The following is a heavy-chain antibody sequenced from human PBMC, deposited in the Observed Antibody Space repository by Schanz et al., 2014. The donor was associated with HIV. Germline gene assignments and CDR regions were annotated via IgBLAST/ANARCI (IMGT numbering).Heavy chain of an antibody. CDR2: ISAYNGNT. V-gene: IGHV1-18*01. CDR1: GYTFTSYG. Sequence: QVQLVQSGAEVKKPGASVKVSCKASGYTFTSYGINWVRQAPGQGLEWMGWISAYNGNTNYTQKLQGRVTMTTNTSTRPTYIDLKSRRSDDTAVYYCAREKTTLNWFDPWGQGTLVTVSS. CDR3: AREKTTLNWFDP. J-gene: IGHJ5*02.